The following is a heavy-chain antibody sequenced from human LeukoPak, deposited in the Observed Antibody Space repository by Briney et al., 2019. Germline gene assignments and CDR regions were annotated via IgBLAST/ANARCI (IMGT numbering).Heavy chain of an antibody. CDR3: ARVAYGNNATPFDH. V-gene: IGHV1-2*06. CDR1: GYIFTDYY. Sequence: ASVTVSCKASGYIFTDYYIHWVRQAPGQGPEWMGRIYPNSGDTDSAQKFQGRVTMTRVTSITTVYMEMRRLTSDDTAVYYCARVAYGNNATPFDHWGQGTLVIVSS. J-gene: IGHJ4*02. D-gene: IGHD4-11*01. CDR2: IYPNSGDT.